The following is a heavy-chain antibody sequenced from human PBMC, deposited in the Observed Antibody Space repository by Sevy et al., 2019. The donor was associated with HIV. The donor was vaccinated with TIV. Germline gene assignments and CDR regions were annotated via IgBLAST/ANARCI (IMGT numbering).Heavy chain of an antibody. D-gene: IGHD5-18*01. CDR2: FFHSGST. J-gene: IGHJ4*02. CDR1: GYSVSSGYY. V-gene: IGHV4-38-2*01. Sequence: PSETLSLTCAVFGYSVSSGYYWGWIRQPPGKGLEWIGNFFHSGSTYYNPSLKSRVTISVDTSKNQFSLKVSSVTAADTAVYYCARIRGDTTMVDYWGQGTLVTVSS. CDR3: ARIRGDTTMVDY.